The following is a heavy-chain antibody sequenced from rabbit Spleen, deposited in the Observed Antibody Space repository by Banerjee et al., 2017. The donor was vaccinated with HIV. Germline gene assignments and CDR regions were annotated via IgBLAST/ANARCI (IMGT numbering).Heavy chain of an antibody. CDR3: ARDLVGVIGWNFYL. J-gene: IGHJ4*01. CDR2: INAATGKP. CDR1: GFSFSDRDV. V-gene: IGHV1S45*01. D-gene: IGHD2-1*01. Sequence: QEQLVESGGGRVQPEGSLTLTCKASGFSFSDRDVMCWVRQAPGKGLQWIACINAATGKPVYATWASGRFTISRTSSTTVTLRITSLTAADRATYFCARDLVGVIGWNFYLWGQGTLVTVS.